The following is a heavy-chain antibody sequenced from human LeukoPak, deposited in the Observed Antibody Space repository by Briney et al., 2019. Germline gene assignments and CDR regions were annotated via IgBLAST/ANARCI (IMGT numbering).Heavy chain of an antibody. CDR1: GFTFSSYA. D-gene: IGHD3-10*01. CDR3: AKCRGAGTYFKNPLGF. CDR2: TTGSGSST. J-gene: IGHJ4*02. V-gene: IGHV3-23*01. Sequence: GGSLILSCAASGFTFSSYAMTWVRQAPGKGLEWVSATTGSGSSTHYADSVKGRFTISRDNSRNTLYLQMNSLRVEDTAVYFCAKCRGAGTYFKNPLGFWGQGTLVTVSS.